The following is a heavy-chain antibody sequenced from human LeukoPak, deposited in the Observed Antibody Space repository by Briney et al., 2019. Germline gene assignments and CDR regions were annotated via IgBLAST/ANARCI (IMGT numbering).Heavy chain of an antibody. CDR3: ARDLKQWLVQTSYYHYYMDV. J-gene: IGHJ6*03. CDR2: IIPIFGTA. D-gene: IGHD6-19*01. CDR1: GGTFSSYA. V-gene: IGHV1-69*05. Sequence: SVKVSCKASGGTFSSYAISWVRQAPGQGLEWMGRIIPIFGTANYAQKFQGRVTITTDESTSTAYMELSSLRSEDTAVYYCARDLKQWLVQTSYYHYYMDVWGKGTTVTVSS.